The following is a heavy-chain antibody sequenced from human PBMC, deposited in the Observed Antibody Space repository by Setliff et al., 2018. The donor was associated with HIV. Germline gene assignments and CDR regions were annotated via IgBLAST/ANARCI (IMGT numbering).Heavy chain of an antibody. D-gene: IGHD3-22*01. CDR1: GFTFSSYT. CDR2: ISSSSYCI. CDR3: ARSKGHLYYDDDTGYVLRAFDI. J-gene: IGHJ3*02. V-gene: IGHV3-21*01. Sequence: GGSLRLSCAASGFTFSSYTMNWVRQAPGKGLEWVSSISSSSYCIYYADSVKGRLTISRDNSKNTLYLQMNSLRAEDTAVYCCARSKGHLYYDDDTGYVLRAFDIWGQGTMVTVSS.